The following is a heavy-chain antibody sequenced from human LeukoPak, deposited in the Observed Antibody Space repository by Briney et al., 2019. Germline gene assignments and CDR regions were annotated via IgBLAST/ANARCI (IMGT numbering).Heavy chain of an antibody. J-gene: IGHJ5*02. D-gene: IGHD2-2*01. CDR1: GGSISSSSYY. CDR3: ARGGYCSSTSCSENWFDP. CDR2: IYYSGST. V-gene: IGHV4-39*01. Sequence: SETLSLTCTVSGGSISSSSYYWGWIRQPPGKGLEWIGSIYYSGSTYYNPSLKSRVTISVDTSKNQFSLKLSSVTAADTAVYYCARGGYCSSTSCSENWFDPWGQGTLVTVSS.